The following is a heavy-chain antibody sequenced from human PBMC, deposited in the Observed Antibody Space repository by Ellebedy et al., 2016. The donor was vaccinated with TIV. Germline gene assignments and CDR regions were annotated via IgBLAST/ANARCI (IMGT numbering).Heavy chain of an antibody. CDR3: ARERMASQFQTYYYDSSGYPGYYGMDV. D-gene: IGHD3-22*01. J-gene: IGHJ6*02. CDR1: RGTFSSYA. CDR2: IIPILGIA. Sequence: SVKVSXKASRGTFSSYAISWVRQAPGQGLEWMGRIIPILGIANYAQKFQGRVTITADKSTSTAYMELSSLRSEDTAVYYCARERMASQFQTYYYDSSGYPGYYGMDVWGQGTTVTVSS. V-gene: IGHV1-69*04.